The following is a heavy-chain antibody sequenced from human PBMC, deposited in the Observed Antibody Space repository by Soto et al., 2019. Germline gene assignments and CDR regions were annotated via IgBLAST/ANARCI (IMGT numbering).Heavy chain of an antibody. J-gene: IGHJ4*02. CDR1: GFTFDDYA. Sequence: GGSLRLSCAASGFTFDDYAMHWVRQAPGKGLEWVSGISWNSGSIGYADSVKGRFTISRDNAKNSLYLQMNSLRAEDTALYYCAKDTEAAGIVSLIDYWGQGTLVTVSS. D-gene: IGHD6-13*01. CDR3: AKDTEAAGIVSLIDY. V-gene: IGHV3-9*01. CDR2: ISWNSGSI.